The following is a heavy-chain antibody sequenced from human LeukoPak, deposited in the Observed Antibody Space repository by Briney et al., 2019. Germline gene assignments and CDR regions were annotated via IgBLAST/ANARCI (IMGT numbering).Heavy chain of an antibody. J-gene: IGHJ4*02. D-gene: IGHD3-16*02. V-gene: IGHV4-34*01. CDR1: GGSISSYY. CDR3: ARAITFGGVIDNYFDY. CDR2: INHSGST. Sequence: SETLSLTCTVSGGSISSYYWSWIRQPPGKGLEWIGEINHSGSTNYNPSLKSRVTISVDTSKNQFSLKLSSVTAADTAVYYCARAITFGGVIDNYFDYWGQGTLVTVSS.